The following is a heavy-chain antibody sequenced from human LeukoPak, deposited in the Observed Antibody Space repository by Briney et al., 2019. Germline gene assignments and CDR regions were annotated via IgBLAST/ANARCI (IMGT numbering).Heavy chain of an antibody. J-gene: IGHJ4*02. CDR3: VKNGWLDY. CDR2: ISTSGDST. D-gene: IGHD6-19*01. CDR1: GFTFSSQN. Sequence: GGSLRLSCAASGFTFSSQNMNWARQAPGKGLKWVAYISTSGDSTKYADSVEGRFTISRDNVENSLYLLMNSLRVDDTAVYYCVKNGWLDYWGQGIVVTVSS. V-gene: IGHV3-21*01.